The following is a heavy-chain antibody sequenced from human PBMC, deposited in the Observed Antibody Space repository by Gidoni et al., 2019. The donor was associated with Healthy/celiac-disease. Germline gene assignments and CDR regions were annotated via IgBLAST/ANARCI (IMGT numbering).Heavy chain of an antibody. CDR1: GFTFSSYS. Sequence: EVQLVESGGGLVKPGGSLRLSCAASGFTFSSYSMNWVRQAPGKGLEWVSSISSSSSYIYYADSVKGRFTISRDNAKNSLYLQMNSLRAEDTAVYYCARDSYDFWSGYFLREYLPYGMDVWGQGTTVTVSS. J-gene: IGHJ6*02. V-gene: IGHV3-21*01. CDR3: ARDSYDFWSGYFLREYLPYGMDV. D-gene: IGHD3-3*01. CDR2: ISSSSSYI.